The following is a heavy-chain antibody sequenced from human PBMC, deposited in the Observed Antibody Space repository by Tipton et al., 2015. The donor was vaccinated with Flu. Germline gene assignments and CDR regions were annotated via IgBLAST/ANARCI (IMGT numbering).Heavy chain of an antibody. V-gene: IGHV3-23*04. Sequence: QLVQSGGGLVQPGGSLRLSCTASGLNFRSFAMTWARQAPGKGLEWVSEISDIGAGTHYADSVKGRFTVSRDNSRNTLYLQLNSLRAEDTAVYYCAQRALCPESLKCGHFDLWGRGTLVTVSS. J-gene: IGHJ2*01. CDR3: AQRALCPESLKCGHFDL. CDR1: GLNFRSFA. CDR2: ISDIGAGT. D-gene: IGHD2-2*01.